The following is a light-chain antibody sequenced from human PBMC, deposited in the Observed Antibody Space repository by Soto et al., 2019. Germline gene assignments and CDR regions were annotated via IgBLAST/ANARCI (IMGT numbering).Light chain of an antibody. Sequence: DIQMTQSPSSLSASVGDRVTITCRASQSISSYLNWYQQKPGKAPKLLIYAASSLQSGVPSRFSGSGSGTDFTLTISSLQPDDFATYYCQQYNSRMYTLGHGTKVDIK. CDR1: QSISSY. CDR3: QQYNSRMYT. V-gene: IGKV1-39*01. J-gene: IGKJ2*01. CDR2: AAS.